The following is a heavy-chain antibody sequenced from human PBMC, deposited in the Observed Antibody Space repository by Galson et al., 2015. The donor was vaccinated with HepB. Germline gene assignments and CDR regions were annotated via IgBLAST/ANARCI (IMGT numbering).Heavy chain of an antibody. Sequence: SLRLSCAASGFTFSDYYMSWIRQAPGKGLEWVSYISSSSSYTNYADSMKGRFTISRDNAKNSLYLQMNSLRAEDTAVYYCARGRFLGGGGYVDYWGQGTLVTVSS. CDR1: GFTFSDYY. CDR3: ARGRFLGGGGYVDY. CDR2: ISSSSSYT. V-gene: IGHV3-11*06. D-gene: IGHD4-23*01. J-gene: IGHJ4*02.